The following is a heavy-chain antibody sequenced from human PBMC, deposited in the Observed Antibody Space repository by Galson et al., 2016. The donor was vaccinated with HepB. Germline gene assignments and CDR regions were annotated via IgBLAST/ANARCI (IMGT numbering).Heavy chain of an antibody. CDR2: MSSNSIIT. Sequence: SLRLSCAASGFTFSTYYMIWIRQAPGKGLEWIAYMSSNSIITNYPDSVKGRFTISRDTAENSLYLQMNSLRAEDTAVYYCARAPGPYFHYMDVWGKGTTVTVSS. D-gene: IGHD2/OR15-2a*01. V-gene: IGHV3-11*06. CDR3: ARAPGPYFHYMDV. J-gene: IGHJ6*04. CDR1: GFTFSTYY.